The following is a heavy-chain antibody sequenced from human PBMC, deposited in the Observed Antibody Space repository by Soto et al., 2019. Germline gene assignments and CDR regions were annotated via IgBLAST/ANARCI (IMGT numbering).Heavy chain of an antibody. D-gene: IGHD5-12*01. J-gene: IGHJ4*02. CDR2: ISYDGSNK. Sequence: GGSLRLSCAASGFTFSSYGMHWVRQAPGKGLEWVAVISYDGSNKYYAGSVKGRFTISRDNSKNTLYLQMNSLRAEDTAVYYCAKGLRYSGYVGYFDYWGQGTLVTVSS. CDR1: GFTFSSYG. V-gene: IGHV3-30*18. CDR3: AKGLRYSGYVGYFDY.